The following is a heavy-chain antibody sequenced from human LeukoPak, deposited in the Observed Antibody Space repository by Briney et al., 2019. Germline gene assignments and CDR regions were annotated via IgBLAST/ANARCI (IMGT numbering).Heavy chain of an antibody. CDR2: INSDGSST. Sequence: GASLRLSCAASGFNFSSYWMHSVRQAPGKGLVWVSRINSDGSSTSYAPSGTGRLTISRDHAKNTLYLQMNSLRAEDTAVYYCTRRALGGYYYYYMDVWGKGTTVTVSS. V-gene: IGHV3-74*01. J-gene: IGHJ6*03. D-gene: IGHD3-10*01. CDR1: GFNFSSYW. CDR3: TRRALGGYYYYYMDV.